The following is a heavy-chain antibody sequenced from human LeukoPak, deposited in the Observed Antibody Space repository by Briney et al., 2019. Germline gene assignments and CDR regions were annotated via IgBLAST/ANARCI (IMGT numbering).Heavy chain of an antibody. CDR1: GGSFSGYY. J-gene: IGHJ4*02. D-gene: IGHD6-19*01. CDR3: ATTTPIGYSSGWYGRAFDY. CDR2: INHSGST. V-gene: IGHV4-34*01. Sequence: PSETLSLTCAVYGGSFSGYYWSWIRQPPGKGLEWIGEINHSGSTNYNPSLKSRVTISVDTSKNQFSLKLSSVTAADTAVYYCATTTPIGYSSGWYGRAFDYWGRGTLVTVSS.